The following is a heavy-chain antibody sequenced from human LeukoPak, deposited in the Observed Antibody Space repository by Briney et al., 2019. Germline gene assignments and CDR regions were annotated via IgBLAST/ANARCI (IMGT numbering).Heavy chain of an antibody. Sequence: PVKVSCKASGGTFSSYAISWVRQAPGQGLEWMGRIIPILGIANYAQKFQGRVTITADKSTSTAYMELSSLRSEDTAVYYCARDYDYGDYADDYWGQGTLVTVSS. V-gene: IGHV1-69*04. D-gene: IGHD4-17*01. CDR1: GGTFSSYA. J-gene: IGHJ4*02. CDR2: IIPILGIA. CDR3: ARDYDYGDYADDY.